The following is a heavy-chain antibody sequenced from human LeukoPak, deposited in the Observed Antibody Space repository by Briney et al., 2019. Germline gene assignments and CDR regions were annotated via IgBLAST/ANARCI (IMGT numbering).Heavy chain of an antibody. V-gene: IGHV4-59*01. CDR2: IYSNGNT. CDR1: GDSIRSYY. Sequence: SETLSLTCTVSGDSIRSYYWHWIRQPPGKGLEWIGYIYSNGNTNYNPSPESRVTMSIDPSKTHFSLGLSSVTAADTAIYYCARTLYLLSSFDPWGQGTLVTVSS. CDR3: ARTLYLLSSFDP. J-gene: IGHJ5*02.